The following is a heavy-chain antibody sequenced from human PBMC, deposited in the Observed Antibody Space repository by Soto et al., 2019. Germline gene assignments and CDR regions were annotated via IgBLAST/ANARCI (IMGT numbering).Heavy chain of an antibody. CDR1: GFTFSNYG. J-gene: IGHJ4*02. V-gene: IGHV3-33*01. CDR3: ASGRYCTNGVCYTERED. CDR2: IWYDGSNK. D-gene: IGHD2-8*01. Sequence: PGGSLRLSCAASGFTFSNYGMHWVRQAPGKGLEWVAVIWYDGSNKYYADSVKGRFTISRDNSKNTLYLQMNSLRAEDTAVYYCASGRYCTNGVCYTEREDWGQGT.